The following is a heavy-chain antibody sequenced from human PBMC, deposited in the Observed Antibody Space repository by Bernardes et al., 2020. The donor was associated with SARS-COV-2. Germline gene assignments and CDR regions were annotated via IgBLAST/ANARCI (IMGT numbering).Heavy chain of an antibody. Sequence: ASVKVSCKASGYTFTSYDINWVRQATGQGLEWMGWMNPNSGNTGYAQKFQGRVTMTRNTSISTAYMVLSSLRSEDTAVYYCERGRGDIVVVPAAILDRYNWFDPWGQGPLVTVSS. D-gene: IGHD2-2*02. J-gene: IGHJ5*02. CDR2: MNPNSGNT. CDR3: ERGRGDIVVVPAAILDRYNWFDP. CDR1: GYTFTSYD. V-gene: IGHV1-8*01.